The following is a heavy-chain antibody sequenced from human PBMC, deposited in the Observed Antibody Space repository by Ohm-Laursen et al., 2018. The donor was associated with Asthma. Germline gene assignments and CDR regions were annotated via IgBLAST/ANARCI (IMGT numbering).Heavy chain of an antibody. CDR3: AKDRDIVASPFDY. J-gene: IGHJ4*02. CDR2: ISGAGGST. D-gene: IGHD5-12*01. Sequence: SLRLSCAASGFTYSNSAMTWVRQAPGKGLEWVSAISGAGGSTDYADSVKGRFTLSRDNSKNSLYLEMNSLRAEDTALYYCAKDRDIVASPFDYWGQGTLVTVSS. V-gene: IGHV3-23*01. CDR1: GFTYSNSA.